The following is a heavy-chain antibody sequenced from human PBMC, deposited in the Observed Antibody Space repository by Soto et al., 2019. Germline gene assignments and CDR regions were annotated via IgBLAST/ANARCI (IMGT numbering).Heavy chain of an antibody. CDR1: GYTFTGYY. V-gene: IGHV1-2*04. J-gene: IGHJ4*02. D-gene: IGHD4-17*01. CDR3: AREWSGDYGKFDY. CDR2: INPNSGGT. Sequence: ASVKVSCKASGYTFTGYYMHWVRQAPGQGLEWMGWINPNSGGTNYAQKFQGWVTMTRDTSISTAYMELSRLRSDDTAVYYCAREWSGDYGKFDYWGQGTLVTVSS.